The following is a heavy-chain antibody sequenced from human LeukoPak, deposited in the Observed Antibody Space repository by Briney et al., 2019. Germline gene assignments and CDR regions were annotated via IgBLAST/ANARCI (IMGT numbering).Heavy chain of an antibody. CDR2: IYPGDSDT. CDR3: ARPPNYYDSSGLSAFDI. D-gene: IGHD3-22*01. Sequence: LGESLKISCKGSGYRFTSYWIGWVRQMPGKGLEWMGIIYPGDSDTRYSPSFQGQVTISADKSISTAYLQWSSLKASDTAMYYCARPPNYYDSSGLSAFDIWGQGTMVTVSS. J-gene: IGHJ3*02. V-gene: IGHV5-51*01. CDR1: GYRFTSYW.